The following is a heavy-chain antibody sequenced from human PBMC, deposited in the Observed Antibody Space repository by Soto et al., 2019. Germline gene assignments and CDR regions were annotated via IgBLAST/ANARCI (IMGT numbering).Heavy chain of an antibody. Sequence: DVQLVESGGGLVQPGKSLRLSCAASGFTFDDYAMHWVRQAPGKGLECVSGISWESGSIDYSDSVKGRFTITRDNTKNSLYLQRTSLRAEDTALYYCARGLSYGLGSYVLFDAFDIWGQGTMVTVSS. J-gene: IGHJ3*02. D-gene: IGHD3-10*01. CDR3: ARGLSYGLGSYVLFDAFDI. CDR2: ISWESGSI. V-gene: IGHV3-9*01. CDR1: GFTFDDYA.